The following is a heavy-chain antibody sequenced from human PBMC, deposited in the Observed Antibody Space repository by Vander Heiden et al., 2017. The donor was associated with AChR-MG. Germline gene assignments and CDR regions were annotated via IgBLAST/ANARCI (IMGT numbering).Heavy chain of an antibody. V-gene: IGHV3-21*01. D-gene: IGHD6-6*01. CDR1: GFTFSTYS. Sequence: EVQLVESGGGLVKPGGSLRLSCAASGFTFSTYSMSWVRQAPGKGLEWVSAISDTSKYIYYADSVKDRFTISRDNAKKSLFMEMNSLRAEDTAMYYCVSRLTRTATDWYFDLWGRGTLVIVSS. CDR2: ISDTSKYI. CDR3: VSRLTRTATDWYFDL. J-gene: IGHJ2*01.